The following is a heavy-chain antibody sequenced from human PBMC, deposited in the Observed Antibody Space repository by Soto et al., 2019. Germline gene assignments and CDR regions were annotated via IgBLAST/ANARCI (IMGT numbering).Heavy chain of an antibody. Sequence: QVQLVQSGAEVKKPGSSVKVSCKASGDTFSSYAINWVRQAPGQGLEWMGGIIPMFGTANYAQQFKGRVTMPAGESTSTVYMELSSLRSEDTAVYYCARVGPAHYYDSSGYYSPLDYWGQGTLVTVSS. D-gene: IGHD3-22*01. CDR1: GDTFSSYA. V-gene: IGHV1-69*01. CDR3: ARVGPAHYYDSSGYYSPLDY. CDR2: IIPMFGTA. J-gene: IGHJ4*02.